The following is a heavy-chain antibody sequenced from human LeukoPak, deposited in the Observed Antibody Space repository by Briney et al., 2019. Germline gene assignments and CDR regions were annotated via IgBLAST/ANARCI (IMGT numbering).Heavy chain of an antibody. J-gene: IGHJ6*02. CDR2: IYSGGST. D-gene: IGHD5-12*01. CDR1: GFTLSSNY. V-gene: IGHV3-53*04. CDR3: ARVSVATWFGMDV. Sequence: GGSLRLSCAASGFTLSSNYMSWVRQAPGKGVEGVSVIYSGGSTYYADSVKGRFTISRHDSKNTLYLQMNSLRAEDTAVYYCARVSVATWFGMDVWGQGTTVTVSS.